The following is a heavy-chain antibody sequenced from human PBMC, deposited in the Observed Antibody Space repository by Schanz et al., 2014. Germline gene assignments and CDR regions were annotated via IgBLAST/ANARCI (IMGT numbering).Heavy chain of an antibody. D-gene: IGHD2-21*01. V-gene: IGHV1-46*01. CDR1: GYTFTSYY. J-gene: IGHJ4*02. CDR3: ARDRLECGAECYSVEVFEI. Sequence: QVQLVQSGAEVKKPGTSVKVSCKASGYTFTSYYMHWVRQAPGQGLEWVGKINLSGGSTNNAQKCQGRLTMTRDTSTSTVYMELSSLRSEDTAVYYCARDRLECGAECYSVEVFEIWGQGTLVIVSS. CDR2: INLSGGST.